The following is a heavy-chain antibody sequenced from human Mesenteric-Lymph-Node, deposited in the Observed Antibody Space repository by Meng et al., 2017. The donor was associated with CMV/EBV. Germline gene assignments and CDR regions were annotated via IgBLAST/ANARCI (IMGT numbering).Heavy chain of an antibody. J-gene: IGHJ6*02. CDR2: INPNSGGT. CDR3: ARHIGGDGQRNYGMDV. Sequence: ASVKVSCKASGYTFTGYYMHWVRQAPGQGLEWMGWINPNSGGTNYAQKFQGRVTITTDDSRTTAYMELSSLRSEDTAVYYCARHIGGDGQRNYGMDVWGQGTTVTVSS. CDR1: GYTFTGYY. D-gene: IGHD1-26*01. V-gene: IGHV1-2*02.